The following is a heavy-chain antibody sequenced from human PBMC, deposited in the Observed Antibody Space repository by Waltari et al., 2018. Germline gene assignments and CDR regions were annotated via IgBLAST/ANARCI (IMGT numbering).Heavy chain of an antibody. Sequence: QLQLQESGPGLVKPSETLSLTCPVSGGSLSSSRYYWGWIRQPPGKGLEWIGSIYYSGSTYYNPSLKSRVTISVDTSKNQFSLKLSSVTAADTAVYYCARDRSSEWELRPWGQGTLVTVSS. CDR1: GGSLSSSRYY. D-gene: IGHD1-26*01. CDR2: IYYSGST. J-gene: IGHJ5*02. CDR3: ARDRSSEWELRP. V-gene: IGHV4-39*07.